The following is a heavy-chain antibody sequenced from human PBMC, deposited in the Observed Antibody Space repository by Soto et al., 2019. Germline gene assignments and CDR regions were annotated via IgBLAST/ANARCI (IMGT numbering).Heavy chain of an antibody. CDR3: AEDRPRRTAGYFFDY. V-gene: IGHV3-23*01. J-gene: IGHJ4*02. CDR1: GFTFSTYA. Sequence: EVQLLESGGKLVQPGGSLTLSCAASGFTFSTYAMAWVRQAPGKGLEWVSGVSASGLNTDYADPVKGRFYITRDNSKNTVSLHMNILRAEATAVYYCAEDRPRRTAGYFFDYLGQGTPVTVSS. D-gene: IGHD1-1*01. CDR2: VSASGLNT.